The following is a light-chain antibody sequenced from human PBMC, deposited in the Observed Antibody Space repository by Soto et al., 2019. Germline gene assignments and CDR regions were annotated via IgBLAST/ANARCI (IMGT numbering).Light chain of an antibody. CDR1: QSIRRW. Sequence: DIQMNQSPSTLSASVGDRVTITCRASQSIRRWLSWYQQKPGKAPKLLIYKASSLESGVLSRFSGIGAGTECARIISSLQLDEFATYYSKLYRRYDPALTFSGATKVE. CDR3: KLYRRYDPALT. J-gene: IGKJ4*01. CDR2: KAS. V-gene: IGKV1-5*03.